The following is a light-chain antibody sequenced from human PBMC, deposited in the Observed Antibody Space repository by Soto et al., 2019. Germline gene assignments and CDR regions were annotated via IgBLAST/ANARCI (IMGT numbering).Light chain of an antibody. CDR1: SGTVTSGHY. Sequence: QAVVTQEPSLTVSPGGTVTLTCGSSSGTVTSGHYPYWFQQKPGQAPRTLIYDTNNKHSWTPDRFSGSLLGDKAALTLSGAQPEDEADYYCLLSYNDARYVLFGGGTKVTVL. J-gene: IGLJ2*01. CDR2: DTN. CDR3: LLSYNDARYVL. V-gene: IGLV7-46*01.